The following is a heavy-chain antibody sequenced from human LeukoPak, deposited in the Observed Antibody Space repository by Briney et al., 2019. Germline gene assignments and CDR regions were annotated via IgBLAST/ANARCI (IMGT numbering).Heavy chain of an antibody. CDR2: ISSSGSTI. J-gene: IGHJ6*03. CDR3: AREGQDPLNSVPYYYYYYMDV. V-gene: IGHV3-11*04. Sequence: PGGSLRLSCAASGFTFSDYYMSWIRQAPGKGLEWVSYISSSGSTIYYADSVKGRFTISRDNAKNSLYLQMNSLRAEDTAVYCCAREGQDPLNSVPYYYYYYMDVWGKGTTVTISS. D-gene: IGHD2-2*01. CDR1: GFTFSDYY.